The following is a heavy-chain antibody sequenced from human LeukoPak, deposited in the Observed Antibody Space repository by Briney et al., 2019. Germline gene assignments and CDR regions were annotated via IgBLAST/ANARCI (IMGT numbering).Heavy chain of an antibody. Sequence: PSETLSLTCTVSGGSISSYYWSWIRQPPGKGLEWIGYIYYSGSTNYNPSLKSRVTISVDTSKNQFSLKLSSVTAADTAVYYCAREGEVLLPGASDIWGQGTMVTVSS. D-gene: IGHD1-26*01. V-gene: IGHV4-59*01. CDR1: GGSISSYY. J-gene: IGHJ3*02. CDR3: AREGEVLLPGASDI. CDR2: IYYSGST.